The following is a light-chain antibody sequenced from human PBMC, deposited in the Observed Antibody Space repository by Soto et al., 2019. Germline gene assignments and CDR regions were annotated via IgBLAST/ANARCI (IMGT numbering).Light chain of an antibody. CDR2: GAS. Sequence: EIVLTQSPGTRSLSPGERATLSCRASQSVSSTYLTWYQQKPGQPPMLLIYGASSRATGIPDRFSGSGSGTDLTLTISRLEPEDFEVYYCQQCVRSPWTFGQGTKVEIK. CDR1: QSVSSTY. CDR3: QQCVRSPWT. J-gene: IGKJ1*01. V-gene: IGKV3-20*01.